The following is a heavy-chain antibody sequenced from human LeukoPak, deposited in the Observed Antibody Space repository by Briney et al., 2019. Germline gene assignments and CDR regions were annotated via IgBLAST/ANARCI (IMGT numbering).Heavy chain of an antibody. Sequence: PSETLSLTCAVYGGSFSGYYWSWIRQPPGKGLEWIGEINHSGSTNYNPSLQSRVTISVDTSKNQFSLNLNSVTAADTAVYYCARGEAARLHFQNWGQGTLVTVSS. D-gene: IGHD6-6*01. V-gene: IGHV4-34*01. J-gene: IGHJ1*01. CDR2: INHSGST. CDR3: ARGEAARLHFQN. CDR1: GGSFSGYY.